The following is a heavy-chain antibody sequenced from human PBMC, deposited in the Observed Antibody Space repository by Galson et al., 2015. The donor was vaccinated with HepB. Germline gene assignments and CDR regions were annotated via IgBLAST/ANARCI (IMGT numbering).Heavy chain of an antibody. D-gene: IGHD4-23*01. CDR2: ISSSSSYI. V-gene: IGHV3-21*01. CDR1: GFTFSSYS. Sequence: SLRLSCAASGFTFSSYSMNWVRQAPGKGLEWVSSISSSSSYIYYADSVKGRFTISRDNAKNSLYLQMNSLRAEDTAVYYCARDGAYYGGNSNYYYYYGMDVWGQGTTVTVSS. J-gene: IGHJ6*02. CDR3: ARDGAYYGGNSNYYYYYGMDV.